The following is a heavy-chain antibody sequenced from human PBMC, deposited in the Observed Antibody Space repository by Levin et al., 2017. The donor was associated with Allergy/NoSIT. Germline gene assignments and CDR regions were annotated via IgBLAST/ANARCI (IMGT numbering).Heavy chain of an antibody. V-gene: IGHV3-20*04. Sequence: PGGSLRLSCAASGFTFDDYGMSWVRQAPGKGLEWVSGINWNGGSTGYADSVKGRFTISRDNAKNSLYLQMNSLRAEDTALYYCARDSPTEGSPPPYFDYWGQGTLVTVSS. CDR2: INWNGGST. J-gene: IGHJ4*02. CDR3: ARDSPTEGSPPPYFDY. CDR1: GFTFDDYG.